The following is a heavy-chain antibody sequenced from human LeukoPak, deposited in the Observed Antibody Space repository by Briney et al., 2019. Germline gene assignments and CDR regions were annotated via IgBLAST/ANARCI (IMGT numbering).Heavy chain of an antibody. Sequence: GGSLRLSCAASGFTFSSYAMSCVRQAPGRGLEWVSALSGSGGSTYYAASVKGRFTISRDNSKNTLYLQMNSLRGEDTAVYYCAKDPNYDILTIFDYWGQGTLVTVSS. J-gene: IGHJ4*02. D-gene: IGHD3-9*01. V-gene: IGHV3-23*01. CDR2: LSGSGGST. CDR1: GFTFSSYA. CDR3: AKDPNYDILTIFDY.